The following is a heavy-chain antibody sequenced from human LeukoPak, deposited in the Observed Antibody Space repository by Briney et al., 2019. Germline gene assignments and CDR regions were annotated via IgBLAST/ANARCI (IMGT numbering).Heavy chain of an antibody. CDR1: GYTFTGYY. CDR2: INPNSGGT. V-gene: IGHV1-2*06. CDR3: ARSRDSSGYYTAYFDY. D-gene: IGHD3-22*01. J-gene: IGHJ4*02. Sequence: ASVKVSCKASGYTFTGYYMHWVRQAPGQGLEWMGRINPNSGGTNYAQKFQGRVTMTRDTSISTAYVELSRLRSDDTAVYYCARSRDSSGYYTAYFDYWGQGTLVTVSS.